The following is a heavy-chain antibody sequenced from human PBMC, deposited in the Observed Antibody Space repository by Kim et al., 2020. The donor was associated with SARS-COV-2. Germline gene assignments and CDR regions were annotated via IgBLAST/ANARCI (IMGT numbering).Heavy chain of an antibody. CDR1: GGSISSGGYS. D-gene: IGHD1-7*01. Sequence: SETLSLTCAVSGGSISSGGYSWSWIRQPPGKGLEWIGYIYHSGSTYYNPSLKSRVTISVDRSKNQFSLKLSSVTAADTAVYYCARGGTGTDNWFDPWGQGTLVTVSS. J-gene: IGHJ5*02. CDR2: IYHSGST. V-gene: IGHV4-30-2*01. CDR3: ARGGTGTDNWFDP.